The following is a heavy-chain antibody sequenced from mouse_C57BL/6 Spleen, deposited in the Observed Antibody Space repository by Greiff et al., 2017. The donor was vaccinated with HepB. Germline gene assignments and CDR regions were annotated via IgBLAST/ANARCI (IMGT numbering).Heavy chain of an antibody. CDR2: IDPSDSYT. Sequence: QVQLQQPGAELVKPGASVKLSCKASGYTFTSYWMQWVKQRPGQGLEWIGEIDPSDSYTNYNQKFKGKATLTVDTSSSTAYMQLSSLTSEDSAVYCCARVYGSPYYAMDYWGQGTSVTVSS. CDR1: GYTFTSYW. V-gene: IGHV1-50*01. CDR3: ARVYGSPYYAMDY. D-gene: IGHD1-1*01. J-gene: IGHJ4*01.